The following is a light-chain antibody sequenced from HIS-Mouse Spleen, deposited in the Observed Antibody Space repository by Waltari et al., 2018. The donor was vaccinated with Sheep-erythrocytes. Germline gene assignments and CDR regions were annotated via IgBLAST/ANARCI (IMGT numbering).Light chain of an antibody. CDR2: AAS. Sequence: DIQMTQSPFSLSASVGDRVTITCRASQSISSYLNLYQQKPGKTPKLLIYAASSLQSGVPSRFSGSGSGTDYTLTISSLQPEDDATYYCQQSYSTPPLTFGGGTKVEIK. CDR3: QQSYSTPPLT. CDR1: QSISSY. V-gene: IGKV1-39*01. J-gene: IGKJ4*02.